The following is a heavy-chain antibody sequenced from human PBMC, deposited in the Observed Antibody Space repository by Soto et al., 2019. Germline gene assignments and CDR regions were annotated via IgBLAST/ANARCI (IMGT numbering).Heavy chain of an antibody. D-gene: IGHD3-16*01. Sequence: GGSLRLSCAASGFTVSTKYMSWVRQAPGKGLEWVSVIYSGGSTFYADSVRGRFTISRDNSKNAVNLQMNSLRAEDTAVYYCARDPWAADYWGQGTLVTVSS. V-gene: IGHV3-66*01. CDR2: IYSGGST. CDR1: GFTVSTKY. J-gene: IGHJ4*02. CDR3: ARDPWAADY.